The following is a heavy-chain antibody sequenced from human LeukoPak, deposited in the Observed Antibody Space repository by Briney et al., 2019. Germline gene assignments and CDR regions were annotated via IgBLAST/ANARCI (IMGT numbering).Heavy chain of an antibody. CDR1: GVSISSYY. V-gene: IGHV4-59*12. Sequence: SETLSLTCTVSGVSISSYYWSWVGQPPGKGLEWVGYIYYSGSTTYNPSLESRGTMSLDTSKNHFSLKLRSVTAADTAVYYCARDSGTTGEVKFDPWGQGTLVTVSS. CDR2: IYYSGST. D-gene: IGHD1-7*01. CDR3: ARDSGTTGEVKFDP. J-gene: IGHJ5*02.